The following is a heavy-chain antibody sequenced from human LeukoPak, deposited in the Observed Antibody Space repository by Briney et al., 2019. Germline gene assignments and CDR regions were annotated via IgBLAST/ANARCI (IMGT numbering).Heavy chain of an antibody. D-gene: IGHD1-14*01. Sequence: GGSLRLSCTASGFTFGSYSMNWVRQSPGRGLEWISSISGNGTSIKFANSLKGRFSVTRDNAKSSVYLHLSSLRAEDSGIYYCSKPQSSRPGDFDYWGQGILVTVTS. V-gene: IGHV3-21*01. CDR2: ISGNGTSI. J-gene: IGHJ4*02. CDR1: GFTFGSYS. CDR3: SKPQSSRPGDFDY.